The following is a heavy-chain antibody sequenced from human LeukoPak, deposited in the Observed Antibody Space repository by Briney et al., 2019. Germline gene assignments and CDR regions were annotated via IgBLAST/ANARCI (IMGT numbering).Heavy chain of an antibody. CDR1: GFTFSSYA. CDR2: ISGSGGST. Sequence: PGGSLRLSCAACGFTFSSYAMSLVRQAPGKGLEWVSAISGSGGSTYYADSVKGRFTISRDNSKSTLYLQMNSLRAEDTAVYYCAKEGGYSSGYFDYWGQGTLVTVSS. D-gene: IGHD6-19*01. J-gene: IGHJ4*02. CDR3: AKEGGYSSGYFDY. V-gene: IGHV3-23*01.